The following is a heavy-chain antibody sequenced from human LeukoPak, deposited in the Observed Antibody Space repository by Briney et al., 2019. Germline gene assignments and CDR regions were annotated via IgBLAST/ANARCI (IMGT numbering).Heavy chain of an antibody. Sequence: NSSGTLSLTCTVSGGSISSTSHYWGWIRQPPGKGLEWIGNIYYSGNTYYSPSLKSRATISVDTSNNQFSLKLSSVTAADTAVYYCARQGYEVVVTAIYYYYYMDVWGKGTTVSISS. J-gene: IGHJ6*03. CDR3: ARQGYEVVVTAIYYYYYMDV. V-gene: IGHV4-39*01. D-gene: IGHD2-21*02. CDR1: GGSISSTSHY. CDR2: IYYSGNT.